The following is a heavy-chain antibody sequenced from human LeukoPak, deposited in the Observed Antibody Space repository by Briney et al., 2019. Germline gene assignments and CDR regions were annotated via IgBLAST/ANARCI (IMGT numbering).Heavy chain of an antibody. Sequence: SETLSLTCTVSGGSISSYYWSWIRQPPGKGLEWIGYIYYSGSTNYNPSLKSRVTISVDTSKDQFSLKLSSVTAADTAVYYCARVEYSYPVGYYYYMDVWGKGTTVTVSS. D-gene: IGHD5-18*01. V-gene: IGHV4-59*08. CDR2: IYYSGST. CDR3: ARVEYSYPVGYYYYMDV. J-gene: IGHJ6*03. CDR1: GGSISSYY.